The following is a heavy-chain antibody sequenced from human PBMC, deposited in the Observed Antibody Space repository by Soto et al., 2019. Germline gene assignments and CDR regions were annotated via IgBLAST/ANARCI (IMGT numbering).Heavy chain of an antibody. Sequence: GGSLRLSCAASGFTFSSDAMHWFRQAPVKGLEWVAVISYDGSNKYYADSVKGRFTISRDNSKNTLYLQMNSLRADDTAVYYCARVRHGYNYYYYAMDVWGQGTTVTVSS. V-gene: IGHV3-30-3*01. D-gene: IGHD5-12*01. CDR3: ARVRHGYNYYYYAMDV. J-gene: IGHJ6*02. CDR2: ISYDGSNK. CDR1: GFTFSSDA.